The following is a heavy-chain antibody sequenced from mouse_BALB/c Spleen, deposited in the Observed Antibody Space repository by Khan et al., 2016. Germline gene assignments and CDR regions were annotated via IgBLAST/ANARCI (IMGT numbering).Heavy chain of an antibody. CDR3: ASSNGYYSFDY. J-gene: IGHJ2*01. V-gene: IGHV3-1*02. Sequence: VQLKESGPDLVKPSQSLSLTYTVTGYSITSGYRWHWIRQFPGNKLEWMGYIHYSAGTGYNPSLKSRISITRDTSKNQFFLQLNSVTSEDTATYYCASSNGYYSFDYWGQGTTLTVSS. CDR2: IHYSAGT. D-gene: IGHD2-3*01. CDR1: GYSITSGYR.